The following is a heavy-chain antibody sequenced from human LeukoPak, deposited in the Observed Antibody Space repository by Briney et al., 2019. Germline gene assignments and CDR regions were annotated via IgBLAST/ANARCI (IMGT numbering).Heavy chain of an antibody. CDR1: GFIVSNYG. CDR2: ISASGSAT. Sequence: LPGGSLTLSCAASGFIVSNYGMNCVSQAPGKGLEWVAAISASGSATSYADSVRGRFTISRDNSKSTTYLQTNSLRAEQMAVFSCAKDLDLRDFRGGYFDYWGQGTPVAVSS. V-gene: IGHV3-23*01. D-gene: IGHD3-3*01. J-gene: IGHJ4*02. CDR3: AKDLDLRDFRGGYFDY.